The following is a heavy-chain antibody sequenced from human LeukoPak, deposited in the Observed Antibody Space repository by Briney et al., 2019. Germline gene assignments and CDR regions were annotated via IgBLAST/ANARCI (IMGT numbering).Heavy chain of an antibody. J-gene: IGHJ4*02. D-gene: IGHD3/OR15-3a*01. CDR2: ISGSGVNS. CDR1: GFTFSSHA. Sequence: GGSLRLSCEASGFTFSSHAMSGVRQAPGKGLEWVSSISGSGVNSNYADSVKGRFTISRDESKNTLYLQMNSLRAEDTAFYYCAKLREDFWAVYFPHYFDYWGQGTLVTVSS. V-gene: IGHV3-23*01. CDR3: AKLREDFWAVYFPHYFDY.